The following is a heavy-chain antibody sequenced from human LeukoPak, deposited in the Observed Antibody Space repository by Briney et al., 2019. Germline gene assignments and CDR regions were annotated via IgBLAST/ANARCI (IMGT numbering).Heavy chain of an antibody. CDR1: GGSISSYY. CDR2: THHGGIT. Sequence: PSETLSLTCTVSGGSISSYYWSWIRQPPGKGLEWIGYTHHGGITNHNPSLKSRVTISVDTSKNQISLKLSSVTAADTAMYYCARGGGGGAMGAYWYFDRWGRGTLVTVSS. J-gene: IGHJ2*01. V-gene: IGHV4-59*01. CDR3: ARGGGGGAMGAYWYFDR. D-gene: IGHD1-26*01.